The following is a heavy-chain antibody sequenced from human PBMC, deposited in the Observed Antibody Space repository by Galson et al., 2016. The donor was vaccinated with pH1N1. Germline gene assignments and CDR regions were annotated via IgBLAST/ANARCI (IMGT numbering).Heavy chain of an antibody. D-gene: IGHD3-16*01. CDR1: GFKFSDYC. Sequence: SLRLSCAASGFKFSDYCIHWVRQAPCKGLEWVAVISADGNHEHYADTVKGRFTVSRDNSKKTLDLQMSSQRARDTAGYYCAKGGLEVFFYIDVWGQGTTVTVSS. V-gene: IGHV3-30*18. CDR2: ISADGNHE. J-gene: IGHJ6*02. CDR3: AKGGLEVFFYIDV.